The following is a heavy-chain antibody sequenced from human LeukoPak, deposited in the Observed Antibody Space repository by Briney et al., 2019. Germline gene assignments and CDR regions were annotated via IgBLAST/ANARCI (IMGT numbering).Heavy chain of an antibody. CDR3: ARSRIAAAGTRDYGMDV. V-gene: IGHV3-9*01. CDR2: ISWNSGSI. CDR1: GFTFDDYA. D-gene: IGHD6-13*01. Sequence: GGSLRLSCAASGFTFDDYAMHWVRQAPGKGLEWVSGISWNSGSIGYADSVKGRFTISRDNAKNSLYLQMNSLRAEDTAVYYCARSRIAAAGTRDYGMDVWGQGTTVTVSS. J-gene: IGHJ6*02.